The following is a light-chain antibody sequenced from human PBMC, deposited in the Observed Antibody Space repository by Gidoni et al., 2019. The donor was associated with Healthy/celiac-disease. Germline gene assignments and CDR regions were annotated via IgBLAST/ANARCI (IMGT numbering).Light chain of an antibody. CDR3: QQYDNLPRT. CDR1: QDIRNY. J-gene: IGKJ4*02. V-gene: IGKV1-33*01. Sequence: DLQMTQSPSSLSASVGDRVTITCQASQDIRNYLNWYQQKPGKAPKLLIYGASNLETGVPSRFSGSGSGTDFTFTISSLQPEDIATYYCQQYDNLPRTFGGGTKVEIK. CDR2: GAS.